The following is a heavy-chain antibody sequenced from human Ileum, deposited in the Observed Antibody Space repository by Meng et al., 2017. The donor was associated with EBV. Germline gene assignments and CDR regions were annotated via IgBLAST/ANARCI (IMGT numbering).Heavy chain of an antibody. V-gene: IGHV4-4*02. J-gene: IGHJ4*02. CDR1: GDSISNEHW. D-gene: IGHD2-8*01. CDR3: ASNGAFSLDH. CDR2: IHHTRGP. Sequence: QGELQAAGPGVVGPSGTLSLTCSVSGDSISNEHWWSWVRQSPGKGLEWIGEIHHTRGPNYNPSLKSRVIISVDKSNNHFSLRLSAVTAADTAVYYCASNGAFSLDHWGQGTLVTVSS.